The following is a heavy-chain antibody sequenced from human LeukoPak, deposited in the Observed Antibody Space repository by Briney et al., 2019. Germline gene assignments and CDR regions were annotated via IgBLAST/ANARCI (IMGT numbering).Heavy chain of an antibody. Sequence: SETLSLTCTVSGGSISSGGYYWSWIRQHPGKGLEWIGYIYYSGSTYYNPSLKSRVTISVDTSKNQFSLKLSSVTAADTAVYYCARGNVVPAAIGFSDWLDPRGQGTLVTVSS. CDR2: IYYSGST. J-gene: IGHJ5*02. CDR3: ARGNVVPAAIGFSDWLDP. V-gene: IGHV4-31*03. D-gene: IGHD2-2*01. CDR1: GGSISSGGYY.